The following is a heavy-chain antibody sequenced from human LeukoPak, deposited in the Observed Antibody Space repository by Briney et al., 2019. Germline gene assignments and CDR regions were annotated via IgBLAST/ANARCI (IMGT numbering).Heavy chain of an antibody. CDR1: GGSFSGYY. J-gene: IGHJ4*02. CDR2: IYYSGST. CDR3: ASQYYDILTGYPYYFDY. D-gene: IGHD3-9*01. V-gene: IGHV4-39*01. Sequence: SETLSLTCAVYGGSFSGYYWGWIRQPPGKGLEWIGSIYYSGSTYYNPSLKSRVTISVDTSKNQFSLKLSSVTAADTAVYYCASQYYDILTGYPYYFDYWGQGGLVTVSS.